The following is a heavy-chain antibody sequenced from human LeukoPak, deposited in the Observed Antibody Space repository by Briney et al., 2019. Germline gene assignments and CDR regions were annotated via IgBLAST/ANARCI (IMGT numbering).Heavy chain of an antibody. D-gene: IGHD1-26*01. CDR2: ISSSGSTI. V-gene: IGHV3-11*01. CDR1: GFTFSDYY. J-gene: IGHJ4*02. CDR3: ASARGIVGALYSFDY. Sequence: AGGSLRLSCAASGFTFSDYYMSWIRQAPGKGLEWVSYISSSGSTIYYADSVKGRFTISRDNAKNSLYLQMNSLRAEDTAVYYCASARGIVGALYSFDYWGQGTLVTVSS.